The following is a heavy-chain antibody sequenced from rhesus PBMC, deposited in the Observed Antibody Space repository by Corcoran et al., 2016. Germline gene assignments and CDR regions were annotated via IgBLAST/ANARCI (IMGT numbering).Heavy chain of an antibody. J-gene: IGHJ2*01. CDR2: ISGSGGDT. CDR1: GGSISSNY. Sequence: QLQLQESGPGLVKPSETLSLTCAVSGGSISSNYWSWIRQPPGKGLEWLGRISGSGGDTNSHPSLKSRVTISTDTSKNPFSLKLSSVTAADTAVYYCAREGTGGYSSWTSYWYFDIWGPGTPITISS. CDR3: AREGTGGYSSWTSYWYFDI. V-gene: IGHV4-173*01. D-gene: IGHD6-13*01.